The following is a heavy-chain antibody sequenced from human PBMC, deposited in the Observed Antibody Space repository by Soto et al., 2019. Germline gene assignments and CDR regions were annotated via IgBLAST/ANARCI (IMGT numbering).Heavy chain of an antibody. J-gene: IGHJ6*02. Sequence: SVKVACKASGYTFTSYGISWVRRAPGQGLEWMGWISAYNGNTNYAQKLQGRVTMTTDTSTSTAYMELRSLRSDDTAVYYRARQPDYYGSGSYYNSRGLRVGMDVWG. CDR1: GYTFTSYG. CDR3: ARQPDYYGSGSYYNSRGLRVGMDV. D-gene: IGHD3-10*01. CDR2: ISAYNGNT. V-gene: IGHV1-18*01.